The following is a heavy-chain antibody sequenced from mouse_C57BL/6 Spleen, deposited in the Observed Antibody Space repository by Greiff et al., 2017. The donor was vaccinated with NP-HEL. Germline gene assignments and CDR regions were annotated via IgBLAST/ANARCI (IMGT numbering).Heavy chain of an antibody. V-gene: IGHV5-17*01. CDR1: GFTFSDYG. CDR2: ISSGGSTT. CDR3: ARPRYYEAWFAY. J-gene: IGHJ3*01. Sequence: EVNVVESGGGLVKPGGSLKLSCAASGFTFSDYGMHWVRQAPEKGLEWVAYISSGGSTTYYADTVKGRFTITVDNAKSPLFLQMNSLRSTDTAMYYCARPRYYEAWFAYWGQGTLVTVSA. D-gene: IGHD2-4*01.